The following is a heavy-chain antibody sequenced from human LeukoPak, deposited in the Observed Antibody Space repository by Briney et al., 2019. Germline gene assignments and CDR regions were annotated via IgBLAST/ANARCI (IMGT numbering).Heavy chain of an antibody. CDR1: GFTFDDYG. Sequence: GGSLRLSCAASGFTFDDYGMSWVRQAPGKGLEWVSGINWNGGSTGYADSVKGRFTISRDNAKNSLYLQMNSLRAEDTAVYYCARDLSSSWTNYYYYYYMDVWGKGTTVTVSS. CDR3: ARDLSSSWTNYYYYYYMDV. J-gene: IGHJ6*03. CDR2: INWNGGST. D-gene: IGHD6-13*01. V-gene: IGHV3-20*04.